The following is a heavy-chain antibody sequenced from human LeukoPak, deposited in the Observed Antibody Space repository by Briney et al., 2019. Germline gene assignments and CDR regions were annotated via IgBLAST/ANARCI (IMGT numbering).Heavy chain of an antibody. J-gene: IGHJ4*02. CDR1: GGTFSSYA. CDR3: AREMGYGDYELDY. Sequence: SVKVFCKASGGTFSSYAISWVRQAPGQGLEWMGGIIPIFDTASYAQKFQGRVTITTDESTSTAYMELSSLRSEDTAVYYCAREMGYGDYELDYWGQGTLVTVSS. V-gene: IGHV1-69*05. D-gene: IGHD4-17*01. CDR2: IIPIFDTA.